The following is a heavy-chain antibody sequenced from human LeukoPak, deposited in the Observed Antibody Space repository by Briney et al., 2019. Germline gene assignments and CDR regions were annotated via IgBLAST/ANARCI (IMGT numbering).Heavy chain of an antibody. CDR2: ISSSGSTI. Sequence: GGSLRLSCAASGFTFSSYEMNWVRQAPGKGLEWVSYISSSGSTIYYADSVKGRFTISRDNAKNSLYLQMNSLRAEDTAVYYCARLYYYGSSGWGAFDIWGQGTMVTVSS. J-gene: IGHJ3*02. D-gene: IGHD3-22*01. CDR1: GFTFSSYE. V-gene: IGHV3-48*03. CDR3: ARLYYYGSSGWGAFDI.